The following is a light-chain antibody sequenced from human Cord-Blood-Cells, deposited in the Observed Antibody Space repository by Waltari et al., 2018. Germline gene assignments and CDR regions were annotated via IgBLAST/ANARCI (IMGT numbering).Light chain of an antibody. Sequence: QSALTQPAYVSGSPGQSIPISCTGPSSDVGSYNLLSWYQQHPGKAPKLMIYEGSKRSSGVSNRGSCSKSCNTASLTISGRQAEDEADYYCCSYAGRWVCGGGTKLTVL. V-gene: IGLV2-23*01. J-gene: IGLJ3*02. CDR2: EGS. CDR1: SSDVGSYNL. CDR3: CSYAGRWV.